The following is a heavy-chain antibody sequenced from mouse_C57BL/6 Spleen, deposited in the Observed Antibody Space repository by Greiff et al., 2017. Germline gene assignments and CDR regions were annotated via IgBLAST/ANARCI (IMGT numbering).Heavy chain of an antibody. CDR3: AREEGLRRGAFDY. V-gene: IGHV1-55*01. J-gene: IGHJ2*01. CDR2: IYPGSGST. Sequence: QVQLQQPGAELVKPGASVKMSCKASGYTFTSYWITWVKQRPGQGLEWIGDIYPGSGSTNYNEKFKSKATLTVDTSASTAYMQLSSLTSEDSAVYNSAREEGLRRGAFDYWGQGTTLTVSS. CDR1: GYTFTSYW.